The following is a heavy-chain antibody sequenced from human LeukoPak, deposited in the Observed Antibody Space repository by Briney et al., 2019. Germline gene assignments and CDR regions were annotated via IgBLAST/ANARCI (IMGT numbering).Heavy chain of an antibody. CDR3: ARDPDPYYYYMDV. V-gene: IGHV3-74*01. CDR2: INSGGRRT. CDR1: GFTFSSYW. Sequence: GGSLRLSCAVSGFTFSSYWMNWVRQAPGKGLVWVSRINSGGRRTSNAGSVKGRFTISRDNAKNTLYLQMTSLRAEDTAVYYCARDPDPYYYYMDVWGKGTTVTISS. J-gene: IGHJ6*03.